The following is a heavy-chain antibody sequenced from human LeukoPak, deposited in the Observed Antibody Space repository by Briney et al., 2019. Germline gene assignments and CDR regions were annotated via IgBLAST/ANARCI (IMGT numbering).Heavy chain of an antibody. J-gene: IGHJ2*01. CDR1: GFIFSDHY. CDR3: ARKATPDSIHRYFDL. CDR2: ISSRGITI. Sequence: PGGSLRLSCAASGFIFSDHYMSWIRHAPGKGPEWVSYISSRGITIDYAHSVKGRFTISRDNARNSLYLQINSLRAEDTAVYYCARKATPDSIHRYFDLWGRGTLVTVSS. V-gene: IGHV3-11*01.